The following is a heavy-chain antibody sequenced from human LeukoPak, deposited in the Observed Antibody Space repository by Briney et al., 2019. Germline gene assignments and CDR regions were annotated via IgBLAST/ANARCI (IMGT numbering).Heavy chain of an antibody. J-gene: IGHJ4*02. D-gene: IGHD5-24*01. CDR3: SKGRRWLQSPLDY. Sequence: GGSLRLSCAASGFTFSSYGMHWVRQAPGKGLEWVAVIWYDGSNKYYADSVKGRFTISRDNSKNTLYLQMNSLRAEATAECYGSKGRRWLQSPLDYWGQGPLVTVSS. CDR2: IWYDGSNK. V-gene: IGHV3-33*06. CDR1: GFTFSSYG.